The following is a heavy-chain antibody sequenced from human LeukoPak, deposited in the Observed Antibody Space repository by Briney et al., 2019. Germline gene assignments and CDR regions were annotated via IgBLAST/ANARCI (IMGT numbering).Heavy chain of an antibody. CDR3: ARGGTHDY. J-gene: IGHJ4*02. D-gene: IGHD1-1*01. CDR2: ISGSGGDI. CDR1: GFTVSSSS. Sequence: GGSLRLSCAASGFTVSSSSMNWVRQVPGKGLDWVSYISGSGGDIHYADSVKGRFTISRNNAKNSLYLQMTSLRDEDTAVYYCARGGTHDYWGQGTLVTVSS. V-gene: IGHV3-21*05.